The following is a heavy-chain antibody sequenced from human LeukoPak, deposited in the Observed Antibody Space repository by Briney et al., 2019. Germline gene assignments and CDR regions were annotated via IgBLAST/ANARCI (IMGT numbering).Heavy chain of an antibody. V-gene: IGHV3-48*03. J-gene: IGHJ4*02. D-gene: IGHD6-6*01. CDR2: IGGSGVRT. Sequence: TGGSLRLSCAASGFIFSSYEMNWVRQAPGKGLEWVSGIGGSGVRTYYADSVKGRFTISRDNAKNSLYLQMNSLRAEDTAVYYCARPSIAARSQFYWGQGTLVTVSS. CDR1: GFIFSSYE. CDR3: ARPSIAARSQFY.